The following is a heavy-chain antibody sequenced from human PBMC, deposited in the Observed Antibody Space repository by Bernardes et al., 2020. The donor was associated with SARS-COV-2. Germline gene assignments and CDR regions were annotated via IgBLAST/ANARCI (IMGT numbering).Heavy chain of an antibody. CDR1: GFTFDDYA. CDR3: AKDMEEYGMDV. CDR2: ISWNSGSI. V-gene: IGHV3-9*01. J-gene: IGHJ6*02. D-gene: IGHD1-1*01. Sequence: SLRLSCAASGFTFDDYAMHWVRQAPGKGLEWVSGISWNSGSIGYADSVKGRFTISRDNAKNSLYLQMNSLRAEDTALYYCAKDMEEYGMDVWGQGTTVTVSS.